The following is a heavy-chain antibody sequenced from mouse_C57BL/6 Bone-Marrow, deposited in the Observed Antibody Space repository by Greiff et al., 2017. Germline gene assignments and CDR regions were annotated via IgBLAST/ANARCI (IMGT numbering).Heavy chain of an antibody. Sequence: VQLQQPGAELVRPGTSVKLSCKASGYTFTSYWMHWVKQRPGQGLEWIGVIDPSDSYTNYNQKFKGKATLTVDTSSSTAYMQLSSLTSEDSAVYFCAIATVVDAYWGQGTLVTVSA. J-gene: IGHJ3*01. D-gene: IGHD1-1*01. V-gene: IGHV1-59*01. CDR2: IDPSDSYT. CDR1: GYTFTSYW. CDR3: AIATVVDAY.